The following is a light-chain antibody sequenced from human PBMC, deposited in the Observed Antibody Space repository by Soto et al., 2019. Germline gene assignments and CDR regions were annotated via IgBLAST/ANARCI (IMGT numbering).Light chain of an antibody. CDR2: GAS. V-gene: IGKV3-20*01. CDR3: HQSGNSPPGT. Sequence: EIVLTQSPGTLSLSPGERYTLSCRASQSVNNNYLAWHQQKPGQAPRLLILGASSRATGIPDRFSGSGSGADFTLTISRLEPEDFAVYFCHQSGNSPPGTVGQGTRLEIK. J-gene: IGKJ5*01. CDR1: QSVNNNY.